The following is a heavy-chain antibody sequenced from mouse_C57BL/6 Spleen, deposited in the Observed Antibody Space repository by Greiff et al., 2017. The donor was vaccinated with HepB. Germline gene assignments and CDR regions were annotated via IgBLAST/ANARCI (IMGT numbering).Heavy chain of an antibody. CDR1: GYAFSSYW. Sequence: QVQLQQSGAELVKPGASVKISCKASGYAFSSYWMNWVKQRPGKGLEWIGQIYPGDGDTNYNGKFKGKATLTADKSSSTAYMQLSSLTSEDSAVYFCARGEDYDEFRGYFDVWGTGTTVTVSS. D-gene: IGHD2-4*01. CDR2: IYPGDGDT. V-gene: IGHV1-80*01. J-gene: IGHJ1*03. CDR3: ARGEDYDEFRGYFDV.